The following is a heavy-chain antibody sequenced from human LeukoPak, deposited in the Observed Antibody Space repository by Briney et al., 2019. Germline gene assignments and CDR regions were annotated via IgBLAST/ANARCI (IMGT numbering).Heavy chain of an antibody. D-gene: IGHD3/OR15-3a*01. Sequence: GGSLRLSCVVSGFSVNNNYVSWVRQAPGKGLEWVSVIYAGETIKYAGSVKGRFTISRDNSKNTVYLQMNSLRAEDTALYYCATIGTGDYREDSWGQGTLVTVSS. CDR1: GFSVNNNY. V-gene: IGHV3-66*01. CDR3: ATIGTGDYREDS. J-gene: IGHJ4*02. CDR2: IYAGETI.